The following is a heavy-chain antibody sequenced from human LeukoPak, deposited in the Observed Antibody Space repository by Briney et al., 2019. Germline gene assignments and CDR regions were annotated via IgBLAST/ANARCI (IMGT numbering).Heavy chain of an antibody. V-gene: IGHV3-20*04. Sequence: GGSLRLSCAASGFRFDDHGMSWVRQVPGKGLEWVSGINWNGGSTGYGDPVKGRFTISRDNAKNSLYLQMNSLRAEDTALYYCAGGDRNGWYFDYWGQGILVTVSS. CDR3: AGGDRNGWYFDY. CDR1: GFRFDDHG. J-gene: IGHJ4*02. D-gene: IGHD6-19*01. CDR2: INWNGGST.